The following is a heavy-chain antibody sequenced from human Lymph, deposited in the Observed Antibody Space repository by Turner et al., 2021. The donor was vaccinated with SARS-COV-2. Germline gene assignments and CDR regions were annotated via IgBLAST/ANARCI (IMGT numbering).Heavy chain of an antibody. Sequence: QVQLVQSGAEVKKPGSSVKFSCKASGGTFSSYAITWVRQAPGQGLERMEGIIPILARANYAQKFQGRVTITADKSTSTAYMELSSLRSEDTAVYYCARDAPYCSSTSCYDPWGQGTLVTVSS. CDR1: GGTFSSYA. V-gene: IGHV1-69*10. J-gene: IGHJ5*02. CDR2: IIPILARA. D-gene: IGHD2-2*01. CDR3: ARDAPYCSSTSCYDP.